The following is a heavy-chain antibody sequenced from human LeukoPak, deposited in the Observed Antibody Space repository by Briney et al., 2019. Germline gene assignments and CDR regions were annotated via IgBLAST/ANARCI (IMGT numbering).Heavy chain of an antibody. Sequence: GGSLKLSCVGSGFTFSHYAMAWVRQAPGKGLEWVSTISGTIGDTYYADSVKGRFTISRDNSKDTLSLQMSSLRAEDTAEYFCVRLFRGVRGYFDYWGQGTLVTVSS. CDR1: GFTFSHYA. V-gene: IGHV3-23*01. CDR3: VRLFRGVRGYFDY. J-gene: IGHJ4*02. CDR2: ISGTIGDT. D-gene: IGHD3-3*01.